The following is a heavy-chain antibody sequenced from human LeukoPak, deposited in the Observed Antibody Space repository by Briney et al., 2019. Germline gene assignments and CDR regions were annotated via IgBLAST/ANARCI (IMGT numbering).Heavy chain of an antibody. J-gene: IGHJ4*02. CDR2: IKSKTDGGTT. CDR3: TTDHHDSSGYYYGYVDY. CDR1: GFTFSNAW. Sequence: PWGSLRLSCAASGFTFSNAWMSWVRQAPGKGLEWVGRIKSKTDGGTTDYAAPVKGRFTISRDDSKNTLYLQMNSLKTEDTAVYYCTTDHHDSSGYYYGYVDYWGQGTLVTVSS. D-gene: IGHD3-22*01. V-gene: IGHV3-15*01.